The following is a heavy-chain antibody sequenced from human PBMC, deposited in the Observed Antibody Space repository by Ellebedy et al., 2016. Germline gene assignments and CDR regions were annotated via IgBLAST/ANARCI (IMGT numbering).Heavy chain of an antibody. V-gene: IGHV3-30*03. CDR1: RFNFTVYG. CDR3: ARDPGSGWYFDY. D-gene: IGHD6-19*01. Sequence: GGSLRLSCAASRFNFTVYGMHWVRQAPGRGLEWVAVISYDGSKKYYGDSVRGRFTISRDDAKNSLYLQMNSLRDEDTAVYYCARDPGSGWYFDYWGQGTLVTVSS. CDR2: ISYDGSKK. J-gene: IGHJ4*02.